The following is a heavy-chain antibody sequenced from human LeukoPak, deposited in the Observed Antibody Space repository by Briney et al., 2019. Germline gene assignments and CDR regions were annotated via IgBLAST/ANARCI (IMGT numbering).Heavy chain of an antibody. CDR3: AKGRDGYNLDFDY. CDR1: GFTFSSYG. J-gene: IGHJ4*02. V-gene: IGHV3-30*18. D-gene: IGHD5-12*01. Sequence: GGSLRLSCAASGFTFSSYGMHWVRQAPGKGLEWVAVISYDGSNKYYADSVKGRFTISRDNSKNTLYLQMNSLRAEDTAVYYCAKGRDGYNLDFDYWGQGTLVTVSP. CDR2: ISYDGSNK.